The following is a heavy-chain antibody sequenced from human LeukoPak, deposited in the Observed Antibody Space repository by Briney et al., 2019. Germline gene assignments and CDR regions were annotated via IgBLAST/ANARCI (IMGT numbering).Heavy chain of an antibody. V-gene: IGHV3-11*01. CDR1: GFTFSDYY. CDR3: ARPSPRSIAAECLDY. Sequence: GGSLRLSCAASGFTFSDYYMSWIRQAPGKGLEWVSYISSSGSTIYYADSVKGRFTISRDNAKNSLYLQMNSLRAEDTAVYCCARPSPRSIAAECLDYWGQGTLVTVSS. J-gene: IGHJ4*02. D-gene: IGHD6-6*01. CDR2: ISSSGSTI.